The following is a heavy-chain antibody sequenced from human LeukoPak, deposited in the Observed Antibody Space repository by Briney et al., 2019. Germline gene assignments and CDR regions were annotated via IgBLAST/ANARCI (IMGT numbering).Heavy chain of an antibody. CDR3: GRGDGA. V-gene: IGHV3-74*01. CDR2: INGDGSTT. CDR1: GFTFSSYW. Sequence: GGSLRLSCAASGFTFSSYWMHWVRQAPGKGLMWVSRINGDGSTTSYADSVKGRFTISRDNAKNTLYLQMNSLRAEDTAVYYCGRGDGAGGQGTMVTVSS. D-gene: IGHD3-16*01. J-gene: IGHJ3*01.